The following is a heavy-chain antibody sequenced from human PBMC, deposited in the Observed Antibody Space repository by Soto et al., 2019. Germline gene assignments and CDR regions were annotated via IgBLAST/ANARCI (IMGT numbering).Heavy chain of an antibody. CDR2: ISGSGGST. V-gene: IGHV3-23*01. J-gene: IGHJ3*02. CDR1: GFTFSSYA. D-gene: IGHD2-2*01. Sequence: GGSLRLSCAASGFTFSSYAMSWVRQALGKGLEWVSAISGSGGSTYYADSVKGRFTISRDNSKNTLYLQMNSLRAEDTAVYYCATESRYQLLLDAFVIWGQTTMVTVSS. CDR3: ATESRYQLLLDAFVI.